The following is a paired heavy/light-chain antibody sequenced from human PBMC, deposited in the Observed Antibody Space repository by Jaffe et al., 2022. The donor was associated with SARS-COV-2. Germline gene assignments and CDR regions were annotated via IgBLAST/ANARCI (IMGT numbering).Heavy chain of an antibody. V-gene: IGHV1-3*01. CDR3: TREIKGQWEGSEYFQH. Sequence: QVQLVQSGAEVKKPGASVRVSCKASGYIFTSYAMHWVRQAPGQRLEWMGWINVGNGKTKYSQKFQGRVTMSRDTSASTTYMELSSLRSEDTAMYYCTREIKGQWEGSEYFQHWGQGTLVTVSS. J-gene: IGHJ1*01. CDR2: INVGNGKT. CDR1: GYIFTSYA. D-gene: IGHD1-26*01.
Light chain of an antibody. CDR2: GAS. V-gene: IGKV3-20*01. Sequence: EIVLTQSPGTLSLSPGERATLSCRASQSVRSNYLAWYQHKPGQAPRLLIYGASTRATGIPDRFSGSGSGTDFTLTISRLEPEDFAVYYCQQCGSSPPITFGQGTRLEIK. J-gene: IGKJ5*01. CDR3: QQCGSSPPIT. CDR1: QSVRSNY.